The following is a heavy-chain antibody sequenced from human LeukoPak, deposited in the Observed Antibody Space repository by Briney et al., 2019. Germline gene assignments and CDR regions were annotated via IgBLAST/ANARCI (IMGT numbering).Heavy chain of an antibody. V-gene: IGHV3-23*01. CDR2: ISSSGDTI. CDR3: AKADPGTGAFDY. Sequence: GGSLRLSCAASGFTFSSYAMDWIRQAPGKGLEWVSAISSSGDTIFYADPVKGRFTVSRDSSKNTLYLQMNSLRVEDTAVYFCAKADPGTGAFDYWGQGSLVTVSS. CDR1: GFTFSSYA. J-gene: IGHJ4*02. D-gene: IGHD1-1*01.